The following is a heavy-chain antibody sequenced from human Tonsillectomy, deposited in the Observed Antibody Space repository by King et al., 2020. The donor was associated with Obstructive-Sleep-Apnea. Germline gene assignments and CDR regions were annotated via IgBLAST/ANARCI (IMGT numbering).Heavy chain of an antibody. V-gene: IGHV3-7*03. Sequence: VQLVESGGDLVQPGGSLRLSCGASGFTFSSHWMSWVRQAPGKGLEWVANMKQDASEINYLDSVKGRFTISRDNAKNSLYLQMNSLRAEDTAVYYCARIRGHCSTTRCYAQGYFDLWGRGTLVTVSS. D-gene: IGHD2-2*01. J-gene: IGHJ2*01. CDR3: ARIRGHCSTTRCYAQGYFDL. CDR2: MKQDASEI. CDR1: GFTFSSHW.